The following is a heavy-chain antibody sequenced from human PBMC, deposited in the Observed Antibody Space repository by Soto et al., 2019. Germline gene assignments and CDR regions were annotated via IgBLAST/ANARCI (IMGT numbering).Heavy chain of an antibody. Sequence: GGSLRLSCAASGFTFSSYSMNWVRQAPGKGLEWVSYISSSSSTINYADSVKGRFTISRDNAKNSLYLQMNSLRAEDTAVYYCARVYDYGGNASDYWGQGTLVTVSS. J-gene: IGHJ4*02. CDR3: ARVYDYGGNASDY. D-gene: IGHD4-17*01. CDR1: GFTFSSYS. CDR2: ISSSSSTI. V-gene: IGHV3-48*01.